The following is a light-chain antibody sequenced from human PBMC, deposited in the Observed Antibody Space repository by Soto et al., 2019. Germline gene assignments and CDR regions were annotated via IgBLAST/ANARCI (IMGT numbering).Light chain of an antibody. CDR2: DVS. J-gene: IGLJ1*01. CDR1: SSDVGGYNY. CDR3: SSYTSSSPYV. V-gene: IGLV2-14*01. Sequence: QSALTQPASVSGSPGQPIPISCTATSSDVGGYNYVSWYQQHPGKAPKLMIYDVSNRPSGVSNRFSGSKSGNTASLTISGLQAEDEADYYCSSYTSSSPYVFGTGTKLTVL.